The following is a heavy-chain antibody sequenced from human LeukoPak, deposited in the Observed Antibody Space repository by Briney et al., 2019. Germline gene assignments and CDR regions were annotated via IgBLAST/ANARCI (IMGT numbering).Heavy chain of an antibody. CDR2: IYPGDSDT. D-gene: IGHD3-22*01. V-gene: IGHV5-51*01. CDR3: ATLAQPTMIVIVDDRFNV. CDR1: GYSFTSYW. Sequence: GESLKISCKGSGYSFTSYWIGWVRQMPGKGLEWMGIIYPGDSDTRYSPSFQGQVTISADKSISTAYLQWSSLKASDTAMYFCATLAQPTMIVIVDDRFNVWGQGTMVTVNS. J-gene: IGHJ3*01.